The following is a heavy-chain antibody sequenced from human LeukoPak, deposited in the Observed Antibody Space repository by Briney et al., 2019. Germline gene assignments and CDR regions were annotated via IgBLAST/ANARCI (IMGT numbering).Heavy chain of an antibody. CDR3: ARDYNWVFDY. CDR1: GFTLKNEP. J-gene: IGHJ4*02. D-gene: IGHD1-20*01. CDR2: IRSDSKTI. V-gene: IGHV3-48*01. Sequence: GGSLRLSCAASGFTLKNEPMNWVRQAPGKGLEWVSHIRSDSKTIVYADSVKGRFTISRDNAKNSLSLQMNSLRAEDTAVYYCARDYNWVFDYWGQGTLVTVSS.